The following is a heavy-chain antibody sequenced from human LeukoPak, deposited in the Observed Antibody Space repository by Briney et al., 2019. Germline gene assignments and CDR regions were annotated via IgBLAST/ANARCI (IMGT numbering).Heavy chain of an antibody. V-gene: IGHV3-64*01. CDR3: ARVTPYSSSWRLGYYMDV. D-gene: IGHD6-13*01. J-gene: IGHJ6*03. CDR1: GFTFSSYA. Sequence: GGSLRLSCAASGFTFSSYAMHWVRQAPGKGLEYVSAISSNGGSTYYANSVKGRFTISRDNSKNTLYLQMGSLRAEDMAVYYCARVTPYSSSWRLGYYMDVWGKGTTVTISS. CDR2: ISSNGGST.